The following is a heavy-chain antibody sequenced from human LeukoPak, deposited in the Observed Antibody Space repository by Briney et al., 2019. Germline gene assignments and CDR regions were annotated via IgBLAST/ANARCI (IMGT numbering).Heavy chain of an antibody. CDR3: AKGSFGSSWRGYYFDY. CDR2: IRSKTNSYAT. Sequence: PGGSLRLSCAASGFTFSGSAMHWVRQASGKGLEWVGRIRSKTNSYATAYAASVKGRFTISRDDSKNTAYLQMNSLRAEDTAVYYCAKGSFGSSWRGYYFDYWGQGTLVTVSS. CDR1: GFTFSGSA. J-gene: IGHJ4*02. V-gene: IGHV3-73*01. D-gene: IGHD6-13*01.